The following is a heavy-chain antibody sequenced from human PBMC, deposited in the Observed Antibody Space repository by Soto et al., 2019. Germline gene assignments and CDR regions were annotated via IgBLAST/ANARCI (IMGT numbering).Heavy chain of an antibody. Sequence: KPSETLSLTCTVSGGSISTYYWSWIRQPPGKGLEWIGYIYDSGNTNYNPSLKSRVTISLDTSKSQFSLKLSSVTAADTAMYYCAAFQYNWNDGPFGWFDPWGQGTLVTVSS. J-gene: IGHJ5*02. D-gene: IGHD1-1*01. CDR3: AAFQYNWNDGPFGWFDP. V-gene: IGHV4-59*01. CDR2: IYDSGNT. CDR1: GGSISTYY.